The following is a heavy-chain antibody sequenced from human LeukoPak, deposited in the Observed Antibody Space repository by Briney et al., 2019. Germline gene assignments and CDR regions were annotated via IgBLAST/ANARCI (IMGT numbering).Heavy chain of an antibody. CDR3: ARRPQYCRGGACYD. CDR2: INPNSGGT. D-gene: IGHD2-15*01. J-gene: IGHJ4*02. Sequence: ASVKVSCKASGNTFTGYYMHWVRQAPGQGLEWMGWINPNSGGTNYAQKFQGRVTMTRDTSISSAYMELSRLRSDDTAVYYCARRPQYCRGGACYDWGQGTLVTVSS. V-gene: IGHV1-2*02. CDR1: GNTFTGYY.